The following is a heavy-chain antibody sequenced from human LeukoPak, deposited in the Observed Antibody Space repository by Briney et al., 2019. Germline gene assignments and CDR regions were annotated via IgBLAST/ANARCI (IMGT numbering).Heavy chain of an antibody. J-gene: IGHJ3*02. CDR1: GGSFSGYY. Sequence: SETLSLTCAVYGGSFSGYYWSWIRQPPGKGLEWIGEINHSGSTNYNPSLKSRVTISVGTSKNQFSLKLSSVTAADTAVYYCARGGVDCSSTSCYRLRAFDIWGQGTMVTVSS. CDR3: ARGGVDCSSTSCYRLRAFDI. D-gene: IGHD2-2*01. V-gene: IGHV4-34*01. CDR2: INHSGST.